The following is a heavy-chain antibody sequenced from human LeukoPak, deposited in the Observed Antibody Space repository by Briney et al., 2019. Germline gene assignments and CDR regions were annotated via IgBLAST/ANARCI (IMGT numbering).Heavy chain of an antibody. J-gene: IGHJ4*02. CDR2: IHPYSGGT. CDR3: ARDIDASSSLDY. D-gene: IGHD6-6*01. Sequence: GASVKVSCKASGYTFTGYYMHWVRQAPGQGLEWMGWIHPYSGGTNYAQKFQGRVTMTRDTSISTAYMDLSSLRSDDTAVYHCARDIDASSSLDYWGQGTLVTVSA. CDR1: GYTFTGYY. V-gene: IGHV1-2*02.